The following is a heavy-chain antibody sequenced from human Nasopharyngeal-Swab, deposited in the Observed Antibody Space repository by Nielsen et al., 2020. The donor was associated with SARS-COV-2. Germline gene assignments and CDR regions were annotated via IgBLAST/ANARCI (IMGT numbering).Heavy chain of an antibody. CDR2: FDPEDGET. Sequence: ASVKVSCKVSGYTLTELSMHWVRQAPGKGLEWMGGFDPEDGETIYAQKFQGRVTMTEDTSTDTAYMELSSLRSEDTAVYYCARDFGVVAATGWYFDYWGQGTLVTVSS. CDR3: ARDFGVVAATGWYFDY. D-gene: IGHD2-15*01. J-gene: IGHJ4*02. CDR1: GYTLTELS. V-gene: IGHV1-24*01.